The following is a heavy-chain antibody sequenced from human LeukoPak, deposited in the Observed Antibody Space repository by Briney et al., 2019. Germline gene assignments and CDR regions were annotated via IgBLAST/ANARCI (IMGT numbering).Heavy chain of an antibody. D-gene: IGHD1-7*01. CDR1: GGSISSFH. CDR2: IYSSGST. J-gene: IGHJ4*02. V-gene: IGHV4-59*01. CDR3: ARQTGTTYFDY. Sequence: SGTLSLTCTVSGGSISSFHWSWIRQPPGKGLEFIGYIYSSGSTNYNPSLQSRVTISVDTSKNQFSLNLSSVSAADTAVYYCARQTGTTYFDYWGQGTLVTVSS.